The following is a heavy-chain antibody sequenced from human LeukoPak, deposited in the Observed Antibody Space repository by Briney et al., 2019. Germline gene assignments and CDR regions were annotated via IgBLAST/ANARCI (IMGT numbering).Heavy chain of an antibody. CDR3: ARGSYYDFWSGYRRESPLGEYYYYYGMDV. V-gene: IGHV3-9*01. CDR2: ISWNSGSI. Sequence: GGSLRLSCAASGFTFDDYAMHWARHAPGKGLEWVSGISWNSGSIVYADSVKGRFTISRDNAKNSLYLQMNSLRAEDAALYYCARGSYYDFWSGYRRESPLGEYYYYYGMDVWGQGTTVTVSS. CDR1: GFTFDDYA. D-gene: IGHD3-3*01. J-gene: IGHJ6*02.